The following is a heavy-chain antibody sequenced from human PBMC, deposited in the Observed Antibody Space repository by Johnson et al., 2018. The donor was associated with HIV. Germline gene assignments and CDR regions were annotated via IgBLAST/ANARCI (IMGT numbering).Heavy chain of an antibody. CDR2: ISGSGGST. Sequence: VQLVESGGGLVQPGGSLRLSCAASGLTLSRYWVSWVRQAPGKGLEWVSAISGSGGSTYYADSVKGRFTISRDNSKNTLYLQMNSLRAEDTAVYYCVRTGGNHAFDIWGQGTMVTVSS. CDR1: GLTLSRYW. V-gene: IGHV3-23*04. J-gene: IGHJ3*02. D-gene: IGHD4-23*01. CDR3: VRTGGNHAFDI.